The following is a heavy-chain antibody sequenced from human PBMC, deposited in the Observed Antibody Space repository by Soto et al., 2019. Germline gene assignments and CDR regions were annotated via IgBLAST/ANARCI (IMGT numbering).Heavy chain of an antibody. J-gene: IGHJ5*01. D-gene: IGHD3-3*01. CDR2: INTYKGDT. Sequence: QVHLVQSGAEVKEPGASVKVSCKASGYTFRNYAITWVRQAPGQGLEWMGWINTYKGDTNYAHKFQGRVTMTTDTSTSTAYTELRSLRSDDTAIYYCARDAAFWSGRNLNWFDSWGQGTLVTVSS. CDR1: GYTFRNYA. CDR3: ARDAAFWSGRNLNWFDS. V-gene: IGHV1-18*04.